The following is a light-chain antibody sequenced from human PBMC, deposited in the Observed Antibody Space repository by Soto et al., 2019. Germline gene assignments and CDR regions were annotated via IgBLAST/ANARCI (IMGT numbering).Light chain of an antibody. CDR1: NIGSKS. J-gene: IGLJ1*01. V-gene: IGLV3-21*02. CDR3: QVWDSSSDHLYV. Sequence: SYELTHPPSVSVAPGQTARITCGGNNIGSKSVHWYQQEPGQAPVLVVYDDRDRPSGIPERFSGSNSGNTATLTISRVEAGDEADYYCQVWDSSSDHLYVFGTGTKVTVL. CDR2: DDR.